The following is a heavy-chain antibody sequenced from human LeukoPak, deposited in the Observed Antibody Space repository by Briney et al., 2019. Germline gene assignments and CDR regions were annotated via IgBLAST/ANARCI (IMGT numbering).Heavy chain of an antibody. J-gene: IGHJ4*01. V-gene: IGHV3-30-3*01. Sequence: GGSLGLSCAASGFTFSNYAIHWVRQAPGKGLDWVAVVSFDGSKKYYADSVKGRFTISRDNSKNTLYLQMNTLRPDDTAVYYCTRAKRGPFDYWGQGTLVTVSS. CDR2: VSFDGSKK. CDR1: GFTFSNYA. CDR3: TRAKRGPFDY.